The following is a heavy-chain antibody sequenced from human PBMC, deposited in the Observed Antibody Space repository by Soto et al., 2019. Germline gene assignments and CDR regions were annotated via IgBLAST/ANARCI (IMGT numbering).Heavy chain of an antibody. V-gene: IGHV4-31*03. CDR3: GRDLRNSSSVAGMAA. D-gene: IGHD6-13*01. Sequence: QVQLQESGPGLVKPSQTLSLTCTVSGGSISSGGYYWSWIRQHPGKGLEWIGYIYYSGSTYYNPSLKIRFTISQDTSKTQFPLKLSSVTAADTAVYYGGRDLRNSSSVAGMAAWGKGTTATVSS. CDR2: IYYSGST. CDR1: GGSISSGGYY. J-gene: IGHJ6*04.